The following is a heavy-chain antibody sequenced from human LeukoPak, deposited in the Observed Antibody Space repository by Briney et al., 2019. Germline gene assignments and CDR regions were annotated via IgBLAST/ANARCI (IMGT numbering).Heavy chain of an antibody. CDR2: INHRGST. J-gene: IGHJ4*02. D-gene: IGHD3-10*01. CDR3: ARGGLNYYYGSSSFDH. Sequence: SEALSLTCAFYGGSFSDYYWSWIRQPPGKGLEWIGEINHRGSTNYNPSLKSRVTISVDTSKNRFSLKLRSVTAADTAVYYCARGGLNYYYGSSSFDHWGQGTLVTVSS. V-gene: IGHV4-34*01. CDR1: GGSFSDYY.